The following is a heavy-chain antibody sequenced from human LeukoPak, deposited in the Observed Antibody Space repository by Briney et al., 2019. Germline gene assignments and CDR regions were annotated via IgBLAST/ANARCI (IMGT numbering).Heavy chain of an antibody. D-gene: IGHD3-3*01. CDR1: GGSISSYY. CDR2: IYYSGST. CDR3: ARSVRNGVALDP. J-gene: IGHJ5*02. Sequence: KTSETLSLTCTVSGGSISSYYWSWIRQPPGKGLEWIGYIYYSGSTNYNPSLKSRVTISVDTSKNQFSLKLSSVTAADTAVYYCARSVRNGVALDPWGQGTLVTVSS. V-gene: IGHV4-59*01.